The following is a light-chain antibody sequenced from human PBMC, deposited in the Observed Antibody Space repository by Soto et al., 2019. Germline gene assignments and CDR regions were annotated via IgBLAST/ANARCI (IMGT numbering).Light chain of an antibody. Sequence: EIVMTQSPATLSVSQGERATLSFRASQSISRGLAWYQQKPGQAPSLLIYDSSTRATGIPARFSVSGSGTEFTLTITSLQSEDFAFYYCQEYYIWPPITFGQGTRLLIK. V-gene: IGKV3-15*01. CDR3: QEYYIWPPIT. CDR1: QSISRG. CDR2: DSS. J-gene: IGKJ5*01.